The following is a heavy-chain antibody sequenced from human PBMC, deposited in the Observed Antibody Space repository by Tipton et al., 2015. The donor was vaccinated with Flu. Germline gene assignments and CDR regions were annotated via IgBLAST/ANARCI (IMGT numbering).Heavy chain of an antibody. CDR3: ARGYCSGGSCSYWYFDL. CDR1: GGSFDDYY. Sequence: TLSLTCAVYGGSFDDYYWNWIRQPPGKGLEWIGEINHSGSTNYNPSLKSRVTISVDTSKNQFSLKLSSVTAADTAVYYCARGYCSGGSCSYWYFDLWGRGTLVTVSS. J-gene: IGHJ2*01. CDR2: INHSGST. V-gene: IGHV4-34*01. D-gene: IGHD2-15*01.